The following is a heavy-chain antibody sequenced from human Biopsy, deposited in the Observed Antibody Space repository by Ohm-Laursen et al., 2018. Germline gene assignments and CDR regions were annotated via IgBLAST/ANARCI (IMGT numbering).Heavy chain of an antibody. V-gene: IGHV3-9*01. CDR1: GFTFDDYA. CDR2: ITWNSAII. J-gene: IGHJ6*02. D-gene: IGHD1-26*01. CDR3: ARDRGGARYGMDV. Sequence: SLRLSCTASGFTFDDYAMHWVRQAPGKGLEWVSGITWNSAIIDYADSVRGRFTISRDNARRFLFLQMNNLKSEDTAFYYCARDRGGARYGMDVWGRGTTVTVSS.